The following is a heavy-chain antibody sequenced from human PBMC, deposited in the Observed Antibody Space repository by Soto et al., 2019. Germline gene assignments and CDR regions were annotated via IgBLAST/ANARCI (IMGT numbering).Heavy chain of an antibody. CDR2: ISAYNGNT. Sequence: QVQLVQSGAEVKKPGASVKVSCKASGYSFTSYGISWVRQAPGQGLEWMGWISAYNGNTNYAQKFQGRVTMTTDTXTNXAXKELRSLRSDDTAVYYCARAELAYMLRADIDKNDDYWGQGTLVTVSS. V-gene: IGHV1-18*01. J-gene: IGHJ4*02. CDR1: GYSFTSYG. D-gene: IGHD3-10*01. CDR3: ARAELAYMLRADIDKNDDY.